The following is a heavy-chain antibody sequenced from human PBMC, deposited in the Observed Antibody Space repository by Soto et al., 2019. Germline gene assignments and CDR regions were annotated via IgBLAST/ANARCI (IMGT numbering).Heavy chain of an antibody. D-gene: IGHD3-16*02. CDR1: GDSISSSRYY. CDR3: ARGAKTVTVNGPCYHLYYIDV. CDR2: IHNNGGT. Sequence: SETLSLTCSVSGDSISSSRYYWGWIRQSPGEGLEWIGNIHNNGGTHYNPSLDSRVTISVDTSANQFSLRLTSVTAADTAVYYCARGAKTVTVNGPCYHLYYIDVSGRGSTVIGSS. J-gene: IGHJ6*03. V-gene: IGHV4-39*01.